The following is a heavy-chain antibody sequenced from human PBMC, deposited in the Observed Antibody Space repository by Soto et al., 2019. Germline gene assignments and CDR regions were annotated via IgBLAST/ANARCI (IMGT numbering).Heavy chain of an antibody. Sequence: SETLSLTCTVSGGSISSYYWSWIRQPPGKGLEWIGYIYYSGSTNYNPSLKSRVTISVDTSKTQFSLKLNSVTAAATAVCYGGGAGQTGIPPRLVVYSYNYGWDVWVQGATVPAS. CDR1: GGSISSYY. CDR2: IYYSGST. V-gene: IGHV4-59*01. D-gene: IGHD6-6*01. J-gene: IGHJ6*02. CDR3: GGAGQTGIPPRLVVYSYNYGWDV.